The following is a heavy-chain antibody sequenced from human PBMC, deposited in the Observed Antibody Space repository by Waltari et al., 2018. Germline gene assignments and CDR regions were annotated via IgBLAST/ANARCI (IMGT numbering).Heavy chain of an antibody. D-gene: IGHD3-22*01. J-gene: IGHJ6*02. CDR2: IYYSGST. V-gene: IGHV4-39*01. CDR1: RGSISSRSYY. Sequence: QLQLQESGPGLVKPSETLSLPCTVSRGSISSRSYYWGWIRQPPGKGLEWIGSIYYSGSTYDNPSLKSRVTISVDTSKNQFSLKLSSVTAADTAVYYCARSLRGLVVVILPGNGMDVWGQGTTVTVSS. CDR3: ARSLRGLVVVILPGNGMDV.